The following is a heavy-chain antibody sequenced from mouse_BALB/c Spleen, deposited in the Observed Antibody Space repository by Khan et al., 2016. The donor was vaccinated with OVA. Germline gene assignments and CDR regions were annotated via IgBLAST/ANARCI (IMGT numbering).Heavy chain of an antibody. V-gene: IGHV5-6*01. D-gene: IGHD1-1*02. CDR2: ISSGGSYT. Sequence: VQLKESGGDLVKPEGSLKLSCAASGFTFSTYGMSWVRQTPDKRLEWVATISSGGSYTYYPDSVQGRFTISRDNAKNTLYLQMSSLKSEDTAMFYCARLAYYYDGEGFAYWGQGTLVTVSA. CDR1: GFTFSTYG. J-gene: IGHJ3*01. CDR3: ARLAYYYDGEGFAY.